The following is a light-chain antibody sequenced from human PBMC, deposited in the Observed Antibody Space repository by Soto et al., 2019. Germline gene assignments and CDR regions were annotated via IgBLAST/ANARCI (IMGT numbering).Light chain of an antibody. CDR2: GTS. Sequence: AIQMTQSPSSLSASVGDRVTITCRASQAIRTDLGWYQQRPGKAPKLLIYGTSNLPSGVPSRFSGSGSGTDFTLTINSLQPEDFATYYCLQDYSYPRTFGQGTKLDIK. CDR1: QAIRTD. V-gene: IGKV1-6*01. J-gene: IGKJ1*01. CDR3: LQDYSYPRT.